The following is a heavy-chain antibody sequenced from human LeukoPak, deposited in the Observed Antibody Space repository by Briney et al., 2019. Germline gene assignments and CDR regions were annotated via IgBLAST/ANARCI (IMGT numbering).Heavy chain of an antibody. J-gene: IGHJ4*02. CDR2: IKQDGSEK. CDR3: ARDGSGYSYGRFDY. Sequence: GGSLRLSCAASGFTFSSYWMSWVRQAPGKGLEWVANIKQDGSEKYYVDSVKGRFTISRDNAKNSLYLQMNSLRAEDTAVYYCARDGSGYSYGRFDYWGQGTLVTVSS. V-gene: IGHV3-7*01. CDR1: GFTFSSYW. D-gene: IGHD5-18*01.